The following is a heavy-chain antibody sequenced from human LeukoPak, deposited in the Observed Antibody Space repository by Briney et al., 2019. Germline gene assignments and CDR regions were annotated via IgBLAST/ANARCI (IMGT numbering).Heavy chain of an antibody. V-gene: IGHV3-23*01. Sequence: GGSLRLSCAASGFTLGIYAMSWVRQAPGKGLEWVSGISNTGLTTYYIDSVKGRFTISRDSSKNTLNLQMDSLRTEDTAVYYCAKVRKGVGAFDIWGQGIMATVSS. CDR2: ISNTGLTT. CDR1: GFTLGIYA. D-gene: IGHD3-16*01. CDR3: AKVRKGVGAFDI. J-gene: IGHJ3*02.